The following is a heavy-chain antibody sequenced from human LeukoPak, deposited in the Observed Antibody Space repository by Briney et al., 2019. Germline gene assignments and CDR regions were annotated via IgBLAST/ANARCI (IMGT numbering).Heavy chain of an antibody. CDR2: MNPNSGNT. V-gene: IGHV1-8*01. J-gene: IGHJ4*02. Sequence: ASVTVSCKASGYTFTSYDINWVRQATGQGLEWMGWMNPNSGNTGYAQKFQGRVTMTRNTSISTAYMELSSLRAEDTALYYCAKISGYSSSSNYFDYWGQGTLVTVSS. D-gene: IGHD6-6*01. CDR3: AKISGYSSSSNYFDY. CDR1: GYTFTSYD.